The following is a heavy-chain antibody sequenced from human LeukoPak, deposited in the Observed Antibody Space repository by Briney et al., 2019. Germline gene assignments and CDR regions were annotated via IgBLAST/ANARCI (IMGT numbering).Heavy chain of an antibody. Sequence: PGGSLRLSCAASGFTFSSYSMNWVRQAPGKGLEWVSSISSSSSYIYYADSVKGRFTISRDNAKNSLYLQMNSLRAEDTAVYYCARDYSTPDCSSTSCYTFGWFDPWGQGTLVTVSS. CDR2: ISSSSSYI. J-gene: IGHJ5*02. CDR1: GFTFSSYS. D-gene: IGHD2-2*02. V-gene: IGHV3-21*01. CDR3: ARDYSTPDCSSTSCYTFGWFDP.